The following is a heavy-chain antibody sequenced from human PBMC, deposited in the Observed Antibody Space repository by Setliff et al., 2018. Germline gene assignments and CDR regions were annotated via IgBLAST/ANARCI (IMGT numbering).Heavy chain of an antibody. CDR1: GGSFSGYY. CDR2: INHSGST. CDR3: ARWRVRDSGYYPRLSYMDV. D-gene: IGHD3-22*01. V-gene: IGHV4-34*01. J-gene: IGHJ6*03. Sequence: PSETLSLTCAVYGGSFSGYYWSWIRQPPGKGLEWIGEINHSGSTNYNPSLKSRVTISVDTSKNQFSLKLSSVTAADTAVYYCARWRVRDSGYYPRLSYMDVWGKGTTVTVSS.